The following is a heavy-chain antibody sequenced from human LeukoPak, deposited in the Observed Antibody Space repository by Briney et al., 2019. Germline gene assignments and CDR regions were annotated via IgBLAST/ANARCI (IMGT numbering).Heavy chain of an antibody. CDR2: IYYSGST. D-gene: IGHD6-6*01. CDR3: ARHWYSSSSFDY. J-gene: IGHJ4*02. CDR1: GGSISSYY. V-gene: IGHV4-59*08. Sequence: TSETLSLTCTASGGSISSYYWSWIRQPPGKGLEWIGYIYYSGSTNYNPSLKSRVTISVDTSKNQFSLKLSSVTAADTAVYYCARHWYSSSSFDYWGQGTLVTVSS.